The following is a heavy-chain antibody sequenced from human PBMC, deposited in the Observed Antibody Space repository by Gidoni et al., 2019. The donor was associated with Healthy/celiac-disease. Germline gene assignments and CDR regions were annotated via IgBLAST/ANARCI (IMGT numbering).Heavy chain of an antibody. Sequence: EVQLVESGGGLVQPGGSLRLSCSASGFTFSSYAIPWVRQAPGKGLEYVSAISSNGGSTYYADSVKGRFTISRDNSKNTLYLQMSSLRAEDTAVYYCVKYLLRDEPPVGATEDYYFDYWGQGTLVTVSS. CDR2: ISSNGGST. CDR3: VKYLLRDEPPVGATEDYYFDY. CDR1: GFTFSSYA. V-gene: IGHV3-64D*06. J-gene: IGHJ4*02. D-gene: IGHD1-26*01.